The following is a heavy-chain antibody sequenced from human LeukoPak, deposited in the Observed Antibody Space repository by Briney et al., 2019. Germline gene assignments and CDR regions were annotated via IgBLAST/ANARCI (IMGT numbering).Heavy chain of an antibody. Sequence: SETLSLTCAVYGGSFSGYYWSWIRQPPGKGLEWIGEINHSGSTNYNPSLKSRVTISVDTSKNQFFLNMSSVTAADTAVYYCARVGDFAGFYWGQGTLVTVSS. CDR2: INHSGST. CDR1: GGSFSGYY. CDR3: ARVGDFAGFY. V-gene: IGHV4-34*01. J-gene: IGHJ4*02. D-gene: IGHD3-9*01.